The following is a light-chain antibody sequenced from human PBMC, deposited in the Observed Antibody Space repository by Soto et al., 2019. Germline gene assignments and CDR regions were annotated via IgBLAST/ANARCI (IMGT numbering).Light chain of an antibody. V-gene: IGKV1-17*01. CDR3: LQHNSYSWT. CDR2: AAS. J-gene: IGKJ1*01. CDR1: QDIGND. Sequence: DIQMTQSPSSLSASVGDRVTITCRASQDIGNDLDWYQQEPGKAPKRLIYAASSLASGVPSRFSGSGSGTDFTLTISSLESEDFATYYCLQHNSYSWTFGQGTKVEIK.